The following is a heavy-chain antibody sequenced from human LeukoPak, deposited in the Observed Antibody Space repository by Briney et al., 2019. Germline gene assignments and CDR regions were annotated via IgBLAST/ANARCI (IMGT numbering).Heavy chain of an antibody. CDR3: IVLAVTGTLGFDY. D-gene: IGHD6-19*01. CDR1: GFTFSSYW. J-gene: IGHJ4*02. V-gene: IGHV3-7*01. Sequence: PGGSLRLSCVASGFTFSSYWMTWVRQAPGKGLEWVANIKTDGSQIYYVDSVKGRFTISRDNAKNSLYLQMNSLRAEDTAVYYCIVLAVTGTLGFDYWGQGTLVTVSS. CDR2: IKTDGSQI.